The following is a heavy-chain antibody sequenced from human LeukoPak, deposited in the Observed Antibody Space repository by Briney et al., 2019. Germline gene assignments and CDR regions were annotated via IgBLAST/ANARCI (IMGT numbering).Heavy chain of an antibody. Sequence: PGGSLRLSCAASGFTFSSYSMNWVRQAPGKGLEWVSYISSGSGSIYYADSVKGRFTISRDNAKNSVFLQMNSLRAEDTAVYYCARGPPSGGRYNWFDPWGQGTLVTVSS. CDR3: ARGPPSGGRYNWFDP. D-gene: IGHD3-10*01. CDR2: ISSGSGSI. CDR1: GFTFSSYS. V-gene: IGHV3-48*04. J-gene: IGHJ5*02.